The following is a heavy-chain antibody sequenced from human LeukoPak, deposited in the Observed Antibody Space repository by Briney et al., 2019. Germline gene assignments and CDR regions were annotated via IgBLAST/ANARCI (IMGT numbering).Heavy chain of an antibody. J-gene: IGHJ4*02. D-gene: IGHD1-26*01. CDR2: IYTSGRT. CDR1: GGSINSGSYY. CDR3: ARDGGSYLRGNYFDY. V-gene: IGHV4-61*02. Sequence: SETLSLTCTVSGGSINSGSYYWSWIPQPAGKGLEWIGRIYTSGRTPYNPSPKSRVTISVETPNHQYSLILSSVTAADTAVYYCARDGGSYLRGNYFDYWGQGTLVTVSS.